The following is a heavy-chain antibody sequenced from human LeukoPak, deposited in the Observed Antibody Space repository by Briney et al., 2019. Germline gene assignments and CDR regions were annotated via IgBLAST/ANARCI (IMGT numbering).Heavy chain of an antibody. CDR2: IYYSGST. CDR1: GGSISSYY. CDR3: ARQSPDIAVAGEIDY. V-gene: IGHV4-59*08. Sequence: SETLSLTCTVSGGSISSYYWSWIRQPPGKGLEWIGYIYYSGSTNYNPSLKSRVTISVDTSKNQFSLKLSSVTAADTAVHYCARQSPDIAVAGEIDYWGQGTLVTVSS. J-gene: IGHJ4*02. D-gene: IGHD6-19*01.